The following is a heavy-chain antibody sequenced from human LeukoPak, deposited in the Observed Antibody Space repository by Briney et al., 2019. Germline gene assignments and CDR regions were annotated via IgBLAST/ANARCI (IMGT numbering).Heavy chain of an antibody. CDR2: IFHSGST. Sequence: SGTLSLTCAVSGASISSGTWWSWVRPPPEKGLEWLGDIFHSGSTHYNPSLKSRVTMSVDKSKNQFSLRLTSVTAADTAVYYCASPSGASTSWGQGTLVTVSS. J-gene: IGHJ4*02. D-gene: IGHD2-15*01. CDR1: GASISSGTW. V-gene: IGHV4-4*02. CDR3: ASPSGASTS.